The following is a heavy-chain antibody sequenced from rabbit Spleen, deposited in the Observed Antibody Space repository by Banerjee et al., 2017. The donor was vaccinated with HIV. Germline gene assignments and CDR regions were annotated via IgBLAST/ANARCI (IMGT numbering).Heavy chain of an antibody. V-gene: IGHV1S45*01. CDR2: INTATGKA. CDR1: GFSFSSHLY. D-gene: IGHD8-1*01. J-gene: IGHJ6*01. Sequence: QQQLEESGGDLVKPEGSLTLTCTASGFSFSSHLYMCWVRQAPGKGLDLIACINTATGKAVYASWAKGRFTISRTSSTTVTLQMTSLTAADTATYFCARDSGTSFSSYGMDLWGQGTLVTVS. CDR3: ARDSGTSFSSYGMDL.